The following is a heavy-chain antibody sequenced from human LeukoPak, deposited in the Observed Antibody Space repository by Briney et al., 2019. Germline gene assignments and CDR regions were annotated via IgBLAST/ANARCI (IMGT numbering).Heavy chain of an antibody. CDR2: IYYSGST. D-gene: IGHD2-15*01. Sequence: SGTLSLTCTVSGGSISSSSYYWGWIRQPPGKGLEWIGSIYYSGSTYYNPSLKSRVTISVDTSKNQFSLKLSSVTAADTAVYYCARQENCSGGSCYDNWFDPWGQGTLVTVSS. V-gene: IGHV4-39*01. CDR3: ARQENCSGGSCYDNWFDP. CDR1: GGSISSSSYY. J-gene: IGHJ5*02.